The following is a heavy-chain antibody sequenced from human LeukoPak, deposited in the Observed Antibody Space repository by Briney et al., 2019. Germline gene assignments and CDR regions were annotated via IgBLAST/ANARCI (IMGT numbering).Heavy chain of an antibody. CDR3: ARVRYDSSGYYDY. J-gene: IGHJ4*02. Sequence: SETLSLTCTVSDGSISSYYWSWIRQPPGKGLEWIGYIYYSGSTNYNPSLKSRVTISVDTSKNQFSLKLSSVTAADTAVYYCARVRYDSSGYYDYWGQGTLVTVSS. CDR1: DGSISSYY. V-gene: IGHV4-59*01. CDR2: IYYSGST. D-gene: IGHD3-22*01.